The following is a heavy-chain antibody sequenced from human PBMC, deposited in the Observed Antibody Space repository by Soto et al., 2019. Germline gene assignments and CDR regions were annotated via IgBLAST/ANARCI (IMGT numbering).Heavy chain of an antibody. CDR2: IYWDDDK. CDR1: GFSLSTSGVG. Sequence: GSGPTLVNPTQTLTLTCTFSGFSLSTSGVGVGWIRQPPGKALEWLALIYWDDDKRYSPFLKSRFTITKDTSKNQVVLKMTNMDPVDTATYYCAHSRLGSGSYYKMLDWFEAWGQGTQVTVSS. D-gene: IGHD3-10*01. CDR3: AHSRLGSGSYYKMLDWFEA. J-gene: IGHJ5*02. V-gene: IGHV2-5*02.